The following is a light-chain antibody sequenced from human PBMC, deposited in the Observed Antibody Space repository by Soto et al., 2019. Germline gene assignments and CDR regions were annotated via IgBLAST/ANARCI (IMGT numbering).Light chain of an antibody. CDR1: SSDIGSYDL. V-gene: IGLV2-23*01. J-gene: IGLJ1*01. Sequence: QSALTQPASVSGSPGQSITISCTGTSSDIGSYDLVSWYQQHPGTTPKLIIYEATKRPTGVSTRFSGSKSGNTAFLTISGLQAVDEADYYCCSFADFTYVFGTGTKVTVL. CDR2: EAT. CDR3: CSFADFTYV.